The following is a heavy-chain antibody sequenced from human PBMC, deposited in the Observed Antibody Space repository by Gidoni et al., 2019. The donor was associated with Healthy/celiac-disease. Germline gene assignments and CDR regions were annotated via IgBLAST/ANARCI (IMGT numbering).Heavy chain of an antibody. Sequence: EVQPLEPGGGLVPPAGSLRLSCPASRFPLSSYAMSWVRQAPAKGPEWVSAISGSGGSTDYADSVKGRFTISRDNSKNTLYLQMNSLRAEDTAVYYCAKVDYDSSGPARYYFDYWGQGTLVTVSS. J-gene: IGHJ4*02. CDR3: AKVDYDSSGPARYYFDY. D-gene: IGHD3-22*01. V-gene: IGHV3-23*01. CDR1: RFPLSSYA. CDR2: ISGSGGST.